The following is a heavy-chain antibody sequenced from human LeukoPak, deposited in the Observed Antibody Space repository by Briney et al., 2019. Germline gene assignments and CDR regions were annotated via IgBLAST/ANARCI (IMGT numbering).Heavy chain of an antibody. CDR2: INPNTGGA. Sequence: ASVKVSCKASGYTFADYFIHWGRQAPGQGLEWMGRINPNTGGAEYAPKFQGWVTMTRDTSSSTAYVEVNSLISDDTAVYYCARDLTSTSNWEFDYWGQGTLVIVSS. V-gene: IGHV1-2*04. D-gene: IGHD1-26*01. CDR3: ARDLTSTSNWEFDY. CDR1: GYTFADYF. J-gene: IGHJ4*02.